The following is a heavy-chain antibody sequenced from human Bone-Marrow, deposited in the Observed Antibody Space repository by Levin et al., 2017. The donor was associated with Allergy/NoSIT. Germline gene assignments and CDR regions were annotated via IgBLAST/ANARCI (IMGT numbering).Heavy chain of an antibody. Sequence: SETLSLTCTVSGGSISSGGYYWSWIRQHPGKGLEWIGYIYYSGSTYYNPSLKSRVTISVDTSKNQFSLKLSSVTAADTAVYYCARVKAYSGYDGDDAFDIWGQGTMVTVSS. CDR1: GGSISSGGYY. D-gene: IGHD5-12*01. CDR2: IYYSGST. V-gene: IGHV4-31*03. CDR3: ARVKAYSGYDGDDAFDI. J-gene: IGHJ3*02.